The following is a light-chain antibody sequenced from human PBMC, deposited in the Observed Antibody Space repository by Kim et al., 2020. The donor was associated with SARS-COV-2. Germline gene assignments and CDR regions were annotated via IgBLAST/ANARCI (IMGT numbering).Light chain of an antibody. Sequence: NFMLTQPYSVSESPGKAVAISCTRSSGSIASNFVVWYQQRPGSAPTVVIYEDKQRPSGVPDRFSGSIDSSSNSASLTISGLKTEDEADYYCQSYDNNNLVIFGGGTQLTVL. J-gene: IGLJ2*01. CDR2: EDK. CDR1: SGSIASNF. V-gene: IGLV6-57*04. CDR3: QSYDNNNLVI.